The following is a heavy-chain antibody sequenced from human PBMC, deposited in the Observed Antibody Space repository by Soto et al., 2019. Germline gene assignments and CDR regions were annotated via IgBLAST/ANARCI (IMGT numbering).Heavy chain of an antibody. J-gene: IGHJ4*02. V-gene: IGHV4-59*01. CDR2: IYYSGST. CDR1: GGSISSYY. Sequence: SETLSLTCTVSGGSISSYYWSWIRQPPGKGLEWIGYIYYSGSTNYNPSLKSRVTISVDTSKNQFSLKLSSVTAADTAVYYCSREDSGSYYYWGQGTLVTVSS. CDR3: SREDSGSYYY. D-gene: IGHD1-26*01.